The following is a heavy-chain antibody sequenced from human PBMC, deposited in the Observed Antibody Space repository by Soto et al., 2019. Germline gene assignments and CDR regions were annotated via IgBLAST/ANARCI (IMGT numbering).Heavy chain of an antibody. Sequence: GGSLRLSCAASGFTFSNFGMHWVRQAPGEGLEWVAVIWNDGNKKYYADSVKGRFTISRDNSKNTLYLQMNSLRAEDTAVYYCANAYYDILTGYPYYYGMDVWGQGTTVTVSS. CDR3: ANAYYDILTGYPYYYGMDV. V-gene: IGHV3-30*02. J-gene: IGHJ6*02. CDR1: GFTFSNFG. D-gene: IGHD3-9*01. CDR2: IWNDGNKK.